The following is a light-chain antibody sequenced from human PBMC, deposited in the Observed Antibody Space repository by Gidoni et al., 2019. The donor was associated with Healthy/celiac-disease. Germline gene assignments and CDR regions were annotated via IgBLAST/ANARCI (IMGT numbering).Light chain of an antibody. CDR2: WAS. Sequence: DIVMTQSPDPLAVSLGGRATINCKSSQSVLYSSNNKNYLAWYQQKPGQPPKLLIYWASTRESGVPDRFSGSGSGTDFTLTISSLQAEDVAVYYCQQYYSTPITFXQXTRLEIK. V-gene: IGKV4-1*01. CDR1: QSVLYSSNNKNY. CDR3: QQYYSTPIT. J-gene: IGKJ5*01.